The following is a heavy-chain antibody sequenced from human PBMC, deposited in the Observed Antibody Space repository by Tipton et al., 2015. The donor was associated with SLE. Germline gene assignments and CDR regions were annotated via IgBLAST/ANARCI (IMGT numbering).Heavy chain of an antibody. Sequence: TLSLTCTVSGYSISSGYYWGWIRQPPGKGLEWIGSIHYSGGTYYNPSLKSRGTISVDTSKNQFSLKLTSVTAADTAVYYCASLDFWSGYWGFQHGGQGTLVTVSS. CDR2: IHYSGGT. D-gene: IGHD3-3*01. V-gene: IGHV4-38-2*02. J-gene: IGHJ1*01. CDR1: GYSISSGYY. CDR3: ASLDFWSGYWGFQH.